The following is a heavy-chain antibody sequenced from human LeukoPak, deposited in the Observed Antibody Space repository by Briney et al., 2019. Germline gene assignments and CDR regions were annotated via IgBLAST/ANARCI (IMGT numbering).Heavy chain of an antibody. D-gene: IGHD3-22*01. CDR3: ASLLLADGSGYFGSDY. CDR2: IYYSGST. J-gene: IGHJ4*02. CDR1: GGSISSSSYY. V-gene: IGHV4-39*01. Sequence: SETLSLTCTVSGGSISSSSYYWGWIRQPPGKGLEWIGSIYYSGSTYYNPSLKSRVTISVDTSKNQFSLKLSSVTAADTAVYYCASLLLADGSGYFGSDYWGQGTLVTVSS.